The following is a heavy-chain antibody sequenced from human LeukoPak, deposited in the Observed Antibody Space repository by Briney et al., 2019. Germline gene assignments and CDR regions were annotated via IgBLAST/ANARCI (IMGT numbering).Heavy chain of an antibody. CDR3: TRTLSGSSEAFDI. CDR2: IYYSGST. V-gene: IGHV4-39*01. J-gene: IGHJ3*02. CDR1: GGSISSASYY. Sequence: NPSETLSLTCTVSGGSISSASYYWVWIRQPPGKGLELIGNIYYSGSTYYNPSLKSRVTISVDTSKNQFSLKVFSLTAADTAVYYCTRTLSGSSEAFDIWGQGTMVTVSS. D-gene: IGHD1-26*01.